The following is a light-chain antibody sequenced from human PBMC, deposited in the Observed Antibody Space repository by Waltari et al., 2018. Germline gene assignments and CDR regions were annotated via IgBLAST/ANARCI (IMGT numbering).Light chain of an antibody. CDR2: AAS. CDR1: QAISTF. V-gene: IGKV1-16*02. Sequence: EIKMTQSPPSLSQCVQERVILPCRASQAISTFLAWFQLKQGKAPKSLIYAASTLQTGVSSNFSGSGSGTYFTLTISSLQPGDCATYYCQQYSTFPPTFGGGTRVEI. J-gene: IGKJ4*01. CDR3: QQYSTFPPT.